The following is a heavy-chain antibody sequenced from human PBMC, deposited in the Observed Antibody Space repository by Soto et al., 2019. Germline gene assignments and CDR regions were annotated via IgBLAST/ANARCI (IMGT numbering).Heavy chain of an antibody. V-gene: IGHV1-69*01. CDR1: GGTFSSYA. J-gene: IGHJ5*02. CDR2: IIPIFGTA. Sequence: QVQLVQSGAEVKKPGSSVKVSCKASGGTFSSYAISWVRQAPGQGLEWMGGIIPIFGTANYAQKFQGRVTITADESTSTAYMELSSLRSEDTVVYYCARAPLPGIAAAGTFGWFDPWGQGTLVTVSS. CDR3: ARAPLPGIAAAGTFGWFDP. D-gene: IGHD6-13*01.